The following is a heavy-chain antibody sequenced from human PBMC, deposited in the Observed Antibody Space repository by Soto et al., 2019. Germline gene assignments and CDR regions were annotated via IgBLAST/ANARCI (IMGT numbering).Heavy chain of an antibody. CDR1: GGTFSGDA. CDR2: IVPFFKGT. Sequence: QVQLVQSGAEVKKPGSWVKVSCKASGGTFSGDAISWLRQAPGQSLEWMGQIVPFFKGTKYAQKFQGRVTITADDSTSTAFLDLSSLRSEDTAVYFCARDVSVNYYDSTYYYYAMDVWGQGTTVTVSS. V-gene: IGHV1-69*01. J-gene: IGHJ6*02. D-gene: IGHD3-22*01. CDR3: ARDVSVNYYDSTYYYYAMDV.